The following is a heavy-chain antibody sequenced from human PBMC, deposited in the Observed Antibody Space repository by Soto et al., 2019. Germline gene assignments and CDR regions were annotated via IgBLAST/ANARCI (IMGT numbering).Heavy chain of an antibody. CDR1: GYTFTGYY. Sequence: ASVKVSCKASGYTFTGYYMHWVRQAPGQGLEWMGWINPNSGGTNYAQKFQGWVTMTRDTSISTAYMELSRLRSDDTAVYYCAREYGITGTFNWFDPWGQGTLVTSPQ. CDR2: INPNSGGT. V-gene: IGHV1-2*04. CDR3: AREYGITGTFNWFDP. D-gene: IGHD1-7*01. J-gene: IGHJ5*02.